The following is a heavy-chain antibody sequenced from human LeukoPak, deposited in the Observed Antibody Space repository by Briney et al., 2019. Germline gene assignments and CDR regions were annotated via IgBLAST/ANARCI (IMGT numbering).Heavy chain of an antibody. V-gene: IGHV4-59*02. Sequence: ASETLSLTCTVSGGSVTAYHWTWIRQPPGKGLEWIGHIHYSGGADYNPSLKSRVSMSLETSKNHFSLRPTSVTAADTGVYFCARAERAASHIWGQGTMVTVSS. CDR1: GGSVTAYH. J-gene: IGHJ3*02. CDR3: ARAERAASHI. CDR2: IHYSGGA.